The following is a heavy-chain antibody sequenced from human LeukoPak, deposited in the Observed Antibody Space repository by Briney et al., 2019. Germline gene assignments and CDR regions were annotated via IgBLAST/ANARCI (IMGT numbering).Heavy chain of an antibody. Sequence: PSETLSLTCTVSGGSISSYYWSWIRQPAGKGLEWIGRIYTSGSTNYNPSLKSLVSMLVDTSKNQFSLQLSSVTAAGTAVYYCARLVDSSGYYRDYWGQGTLVTVSS. D-gene: IGHD3-22*01. CDR2: IYTSGST. CDR1: GGSISSYY. V-gene: IGHV4-4*07. J-gene: IGHJ4*02. CDR3: ARLVDSSGYYRDY.